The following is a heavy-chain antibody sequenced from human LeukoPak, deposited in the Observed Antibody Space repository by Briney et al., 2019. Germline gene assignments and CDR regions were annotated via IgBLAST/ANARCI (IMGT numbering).Heavy chain of an antibody. CDR1: GGSISSYY. Sequence: PSETLSLTCTVSGGSISSYYWSWIRQPPGKGLEWIGYIYYSGSTNYNPSLKSRVTISVDTSKNQFSLKLSSVTAADTAVYYCASLIAAASTASDYWGQGTLVTVSS. J-gene: IGHJ4*02. V-gene: IGHV4-59*12. CDR2: IYYSGST. D-gene: IGHD6-13*01. CDR3: ASLIAAASTASDY.